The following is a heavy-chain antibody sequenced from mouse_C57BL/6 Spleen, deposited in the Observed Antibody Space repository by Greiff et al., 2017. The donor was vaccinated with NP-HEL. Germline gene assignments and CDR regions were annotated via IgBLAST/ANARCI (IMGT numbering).Heavy chain of an antibody. J-gene: IGHJ4*01. D-gene: IGHD1-1*01. CDR3: AKAYYYGSSYPYYAMDY. V-gene: IGHV1-64*01. CDR2: IHPNSGST. Sequence: VQLQQPGAELVKPGASVKLSCKASGYTFTSYWMHWVKQRPGQGLEWIGMIHPNSGSTNYNEKFKSKATLTVDKSSSTAYMQLSSLTSEDSAVYYCAKAYYYGSSYPYYAMDYWGQGTSVTVSS. CDR1: GYTFTSYW.